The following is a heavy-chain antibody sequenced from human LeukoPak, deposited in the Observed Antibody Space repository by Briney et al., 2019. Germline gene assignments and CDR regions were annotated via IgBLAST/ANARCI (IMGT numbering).Heavy chain of an antibody. CDR1: GFTFSSYG. Sequence: GGSLRLSCAVSGFTFSSYGMHWVRQAPGKGLEGVAVIWHDGSKKYYADPVKGRFTISRDNSKNTLYLQMNSLRAEDTAVYYCARDPDCSSTRCYDLWFDPWGQGTLVTVSS. J-gene: IGHJ5*02. CDR2: IWHDGSKK. D-gene: IGHD2-2*01. CDR3: ARDPDCSSTRCYDLWFDP. V-gene: IGHV3-33*01.